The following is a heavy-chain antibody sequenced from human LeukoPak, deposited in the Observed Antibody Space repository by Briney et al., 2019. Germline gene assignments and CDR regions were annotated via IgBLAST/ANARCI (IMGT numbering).Heavy chain of an antibody. D-gene: IGHD3-3*01. CDR1: GYTFTGYY. V-gene: IGHV1-2*02. CDR2: INPNSGGT. Sequence: ASVKVSCKASGYTFTGYYMHWVRQAPGQGLEWMGWINPNSGGTNYAQKFQGRVTMTRDTSISTAYMELSRPRSDDTAVYYCARALYYDFWSGYSTQPNWFDPWGQGTLVTVSS. CDR3: ARALYYDFWSGYSTQPNWFDP. J-gene: IGHJ5*02.